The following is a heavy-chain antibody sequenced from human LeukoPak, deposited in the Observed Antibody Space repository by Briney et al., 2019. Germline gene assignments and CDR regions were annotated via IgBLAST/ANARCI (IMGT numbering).Heavy chain of an antibody. V-gene: IGHV3-48*02. J-gene: IGHJ4*02. D-gene: IGHD1-14*01. CDR2: VSTDSLIK. Sequence: PGRSLRLSCAASGFTLSTFTMNWVRQAPGKGLEWVSCVSTDSLIKYYADSVKGRFTISRDNAKNSLYLQMNSLRDEDTAVYYCTTKVPNEPAFNFWGQGTLVTVSS. CDR1: GFTLSTFT. CDR3: TTKVPNEPAFNF.